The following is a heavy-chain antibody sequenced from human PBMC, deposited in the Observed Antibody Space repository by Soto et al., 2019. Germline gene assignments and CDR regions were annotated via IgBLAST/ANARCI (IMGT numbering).Heavy chain of an antibody. D-gene: IGHD3-16*01. Sequence: EVQLVESGGGLVKPGGSLRLSCAASGFTFSSYSMNWVRQAPGKGLEWVSSISSSSSYIYYADSVKGRFTISRDNAKNSLYLQMNSLRAEDTAVYYCARHEPLLRDHDYYYYYYYMDVWGKGTTVTVSS. CDR1: GFTFSSYS. V-gene: IGHV3-21*01. J-gene: IGHJ6*03. CDR3: ARHEPLLRDHDYYYYYYYMDV. CDR2: ISSSSSYI.